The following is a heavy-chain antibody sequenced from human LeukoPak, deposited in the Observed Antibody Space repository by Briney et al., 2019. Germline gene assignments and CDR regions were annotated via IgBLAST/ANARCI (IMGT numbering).Heavy chain of an antibody. CDR3: GRETDFGVVTN. J-gene: IGHJ4*02. CDR2: TYYRSQQWYS. CDR1: GDSVPSDSVA. V-gene: IGHV6-1*01. Sequence: SQTLSLTCAISGDSVPSDSVAWDWIRQSPSRGLEWLGRTYYRSQQWYSDYAPSVKGRITINADTSQNQFSLHLNSVTPEDTAVYYCGRETDFGVVTNWGQGTLVTVSS. D-gene: IGHD3-3*01.